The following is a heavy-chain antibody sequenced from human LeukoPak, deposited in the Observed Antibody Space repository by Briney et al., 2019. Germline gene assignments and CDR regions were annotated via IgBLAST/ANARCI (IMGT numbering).Heavy chain of an antibody. CDR2: ISYDGSNK. D-gene: IGHD3-22*01. CDR1: GFTFSSYA. CDR3: AGDLYDSCGYYDGSDY. Sequence: PGRSLRLSCAASGFTFSSYAMHWVRQAPGKGLGWVAVISYDGSNKYYADSVKGRFTISRDNSKNTLYLQMTSLTAEDTAVYYFAGDLYDSCGYYDGSDYWGQGTLVTVSS. V-gene: IGHV3-30-3*01. J-gene: IGHJ4*02.